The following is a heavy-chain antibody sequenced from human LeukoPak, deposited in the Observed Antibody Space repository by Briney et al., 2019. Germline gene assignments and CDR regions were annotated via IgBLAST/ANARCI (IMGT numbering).Heavy chain of an antibody. J-gene: IGHJ4*02. CDR1: GYTFTSYY. CDR3: ARGPHITMVRRGYDY. D-gene: IGHD3-10*01. V-gene: IGHV1-46*01. CDR2: IDPSGGST. Sequence: ASVKVSCKASGYTFTSYYMHWVRQAPGQGLEWMAVIDPSGGSTTYAQKFQGRVTMTRDTSTNTVNMQLSSLRSEDTAVYYCARGPHITMVRRGYDYWGQGTLVTVSS.